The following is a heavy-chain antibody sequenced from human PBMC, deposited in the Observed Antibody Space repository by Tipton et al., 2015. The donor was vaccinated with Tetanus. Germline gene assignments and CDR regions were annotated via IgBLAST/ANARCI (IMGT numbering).Heavy chain of an antibody. CDR1: GGSISRSAHY. J-gene: IGHJ5*02. Sequence: TLSLTCNVSGGSISRSAHYWGWIRQSPGKGLEWIGNMYYSGTTHYNPSLKSRVTISVDTSKNQFSLKLNSVTAADTAVYYCARAGQRSTSWHYWFDPWGQGTLVTVSS. CDR2: MYYSGTT. V-gene: IGHV4-39*01. CDR3: ARAGQRSTSWHYWFDP. D-gene: IGHD2-2*01.